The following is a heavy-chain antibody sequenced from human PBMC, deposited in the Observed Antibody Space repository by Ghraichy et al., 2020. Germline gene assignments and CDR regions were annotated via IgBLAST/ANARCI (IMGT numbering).Heavy chain of an antibody. CDR3: VRSNTDGLRHFDY. J-gene: IGHJ4*02. V-gene: IGHV3-74*01. CDR2: LNIDETTV. D-gene: IGHD5-18*01. Sequence: GGSLRLSCAASGFSFTNYWMHWVRQTPGKGLVWVAHLNIDETTVNYADSVKGRFTISRDNAKNTMYLQMNSLTVEDTAVYYCVRSNTDGLRHFDYWGQGTLVTVSS. CDR1: GFSFTNYW.